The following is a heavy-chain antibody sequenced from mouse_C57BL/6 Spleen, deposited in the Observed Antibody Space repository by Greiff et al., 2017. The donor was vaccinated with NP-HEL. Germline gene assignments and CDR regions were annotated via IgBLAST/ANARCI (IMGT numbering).Heavy chain of an antibody. J-gene: IGHJ3*01. D-gene: IGHD2-4*01. CDR2: IYPGDGDT. Sequence: LVESGAELVKPGASVKISCKASGYAFSSYWMNWVKQRPGKGLEWIGQIYPGDGDTNYNGKFKGKATLTADKSSSTAYMQLSSLTSEDSAVYFCARTRDYPWFAYWGQGTLVTVSA. CDR3: ARTRDYPWFAY. V-gene: IGHV1-80*01. CDR1: GYAFSSYW.